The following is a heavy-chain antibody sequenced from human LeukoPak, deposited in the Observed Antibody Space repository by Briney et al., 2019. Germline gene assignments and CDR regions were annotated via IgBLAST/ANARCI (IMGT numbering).Heavy chain of an antibody. V-gene: IGHV1-8*01. CDR1: GYTFTSYD. Sequence: ASVKVSCKASGYTFTSYDINWVRQAPGQGLEWMGWMNANSGNTGYAQKFQGRVTMTRNTSISTAYMELSSLRSEDTAVYYCAREYSSSWYPLDYYGMDVWGQGTTVTVSS. D-gene: IGHD6-13*01. CDR2: MNANSGNT. J-gene: IGHJ6*02. CDR3: AREYSSSWYPLDYYGMDV.